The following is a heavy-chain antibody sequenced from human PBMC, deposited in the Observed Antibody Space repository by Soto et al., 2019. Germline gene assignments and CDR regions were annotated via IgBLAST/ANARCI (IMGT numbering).Heavy chain of an antibody. J-gene: IGHJ3*02. Sequence: GWSLRLSCAASGFTFSSYGMHWVRQAPGKGLEWVAVISYDGSNKYYADSVKGRFTTSGDSSKTIVYLQMNSLRPEDTAVYYCATWHLREHAYDIWGQGTAVTVSS. V-gene: IGHV3-30*03. CDR2: ISYDGSNK. D-gene: IGHD4-17*01. CDR3: ATWHLREHAYDI. CDR1: GFTFSSYG.